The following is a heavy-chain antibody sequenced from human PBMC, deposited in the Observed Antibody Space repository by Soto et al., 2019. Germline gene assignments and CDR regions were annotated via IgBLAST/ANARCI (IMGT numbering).Heavy chain of an antibody. CDR3: ARGFCSGSSCAGTY. CDR2: ISTSGTTT. J-gene: IGHJ4*02. D-gene: IGHD2-2*01. Sequence: GSLRLSCEASGFTFKNYNMNWVRQAPGKGLEWVSHISTSGTTTYYADSVRGRFTISRDNAKNSLYLQMNSLRVEDTAVYFCARGFCSGSSCAGTYWGQGTLVTVSS. CDR1: GFTFKNYN. V-gene: IGHV3-48*01.